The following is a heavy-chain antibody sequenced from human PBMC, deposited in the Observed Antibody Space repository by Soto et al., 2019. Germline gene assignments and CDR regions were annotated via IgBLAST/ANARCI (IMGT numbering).Heavy chain of an antibody. CDR1: GYTFTSYA. V-gene: IGHV1-3*01. Sequence: QVQLVQSGAEVKKPGASVKVSCKASGYTFTSYAMHWVRQAPGQRLEWMGWINAGNGNTKYSQKFQGRVTITRDTSASAAYMDLSSLRSEDTAVYYCAKSATVPAAIAYWGQGTLVTVSS. CDR3: AKSATVPAAIAY. J-gene: IGHJ4*02. D-gene: IGHD2-2*02. CDR2: INAGNGNT.